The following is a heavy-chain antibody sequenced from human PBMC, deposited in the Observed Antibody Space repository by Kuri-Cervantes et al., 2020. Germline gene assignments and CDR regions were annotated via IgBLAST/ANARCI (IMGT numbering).Heavy chain of an antibody. D-gene: IGHD6-13*01. CDR1: GGSITNSSYY. CDR3: VTYNGNWYYFDY. V-gene: IGHV4-39*01. J-gene: IGHJ4*02. CDR2: ISYSGST. Sequence: SETLSLTCTVSGGSITNSSYYWGWIRQPPGKGLEYIGSISYSGSTYYNPSLKSRVIVSVYTSKNQFSLKLSSVTAADTAVYYCVTYNGNWYYFDYWGQGTLVTVSS.